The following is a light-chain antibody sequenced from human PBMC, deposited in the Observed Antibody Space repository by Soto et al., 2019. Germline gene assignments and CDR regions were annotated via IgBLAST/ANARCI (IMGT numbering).Light chain of an antibody. J-gene: IGKJ1*01. CDR1: QSVSSTY. Sequence: EVVWTEYPGTLSLSPGERATLSCRASQSVSSTYLAWYQQKPGHAPRLIICGASSRATGIPDRFSGSGSGTDFTLTISRLEPEDFAVYYFQKYGRLTSLTFGQGTKVEIK. CDR2: GAS. V-gene: IGKV3-20*01. CDR3: QKYGRLTSLT.